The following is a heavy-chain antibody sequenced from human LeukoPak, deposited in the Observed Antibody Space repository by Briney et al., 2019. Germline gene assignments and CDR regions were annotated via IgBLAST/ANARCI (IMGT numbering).Heavy chain of an antibody. D-gene: IGHD5-18*01. CDR3: ARAPDTEFDY. V-gene: IGHV3-53*01. CDR1: GFTVGSNY. J-gene: IGHJ4*02. CDR2: IYSGGST. Sequence: GGSPRLSCAASGFTVGSNYMSWVRQAPGKGLEWVSVIYSGGSTYYADSVKGRFTISRDNSKNTLYLQMNSLRAEDTAVYYCARAPDTEFDYWGQGTLVTVSS.